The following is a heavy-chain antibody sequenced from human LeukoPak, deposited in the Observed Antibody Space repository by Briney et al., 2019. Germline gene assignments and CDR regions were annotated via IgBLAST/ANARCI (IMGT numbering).Heavy chain of an antibody. J-gene: IGHJ3*02. V-gene: IGHV1-69*05. Sequence: SVKVSCKASGGTFSSYAISWVRQAPGQGLEWMGGIIPIFGTANYAQKFQGRVTITTDESTSTASMELSSPRSEDTAVYYCAREKPDAVDIWGQGTMVTVSS. CDR1: GGTFSSYA. CDR2: IIPIFGTA. CDR3: AREKPDAVDI.